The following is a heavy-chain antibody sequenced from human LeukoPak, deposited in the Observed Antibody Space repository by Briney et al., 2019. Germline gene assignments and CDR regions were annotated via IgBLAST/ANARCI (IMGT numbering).Heavy chain of an antibody. CDR1: GFTFRSYG. V-gene: IGHV3-30*02. Sequence: GGSLRLSCAASGFTFRSYGMHWVRQAPGKGLEWVAFIRFDGSNKYYADSVKGRFTISRDNSQNTLYLQMNSLRAEDTAVYYCAKDSVVVVVAAFDYWGQGTLVTVSS. CDR2: IRFDGSNK. D-gene: IGHD2-15*01. J-gene: IGHJ4*02. CDR3: AKDSVVVVVAAFDY.